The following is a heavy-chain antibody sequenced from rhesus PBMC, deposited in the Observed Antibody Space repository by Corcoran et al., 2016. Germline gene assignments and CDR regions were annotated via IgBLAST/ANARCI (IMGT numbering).Heavy chain of an antibody. V-gene: IGHV3S5*01. D-gene: IGHD1-44*01. J-gene: IGHJ4*01. CDR1: GLTFSYYD. CDR2: ISKSGGST. CDR3: AIRGSTSLFDY. Sequence: EVQLVESGGGLVQPGGSLRLSCAASGLTFSYYDINWVRQAPGTGLVWVSYISKSGGSTYYADSVKGRFTISRDNSKNTLSLQMNSRRAEDTAVYYCAIRGSTSLFDYWGQGVLVTVSS.